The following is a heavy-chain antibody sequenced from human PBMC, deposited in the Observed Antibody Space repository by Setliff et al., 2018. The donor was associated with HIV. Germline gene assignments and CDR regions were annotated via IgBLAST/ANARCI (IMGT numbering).Heavy chain of an antibody. D-gene: IGHD3-3*01. CDR3: ARGVSFWSGIYLQL. V-gene: IGHV4-59*08. J-gene: IGHJ1*01. Sequence: SETLSLTCTVSGGSIRSYYWSWIRQPPGKGLEWLGHAHYSGSNKNNPSLRSRISMAVDTSKNQLSLKLTSVTAADTAVYYCARGVSFWSGIYLQLWGQGTPVTVSS. CDR1: GGSIRSYY. CDR2: AHYSGSN.